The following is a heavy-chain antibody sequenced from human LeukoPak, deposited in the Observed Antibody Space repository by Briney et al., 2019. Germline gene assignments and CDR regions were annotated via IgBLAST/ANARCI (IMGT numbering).Heavy chain of an antibody. CDR3: ARDRRRSSSLDY. CDR1: GFTFSDYY. V-gene: IGHV3-11*04. CDR2: ISSSGSTI. D-gene: IGHD2-2*01. J-gene: IGHJ4*02. Sequence: SGGSLRLSCAASGFTFSDYYMSWIRQAPGKGLEWVSYISSSGSTIYYADSVKGRFTISRDNAKNSLYLQMNSLRAEDTAVYYCARDRRRSSSLDYWGQGTLVTVSS.